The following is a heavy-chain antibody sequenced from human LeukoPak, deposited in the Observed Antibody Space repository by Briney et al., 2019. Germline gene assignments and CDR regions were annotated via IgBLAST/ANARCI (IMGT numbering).Heavy chain of an antibody. CDR3: VRIGLSYSYGSGFDP. J-gene: IGHJ5*02. Sequence: GGTLRLPCAGSGFTFGDYSMHWVRQAPGKGLDWVAAIKHDGTSKYYADSVKGRITISRDNSKNKLYLEMNSLRVEDTAVYHCVRIGLSYSYGSGFDPWGQGTLVIVSS. V-gene: IGHV3-30*04. CDR1: GFTFGDYS. CDR2: IKHDGTSK. D-gene: IGHD3-10*01.